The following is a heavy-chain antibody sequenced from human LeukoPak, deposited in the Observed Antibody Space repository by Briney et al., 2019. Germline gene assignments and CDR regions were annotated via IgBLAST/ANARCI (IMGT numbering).Heavy chain of an antibody. CDR1: GGSISSYY. D-gene: IGHD3-22*01. CDR2: VYYSGST. J-gene: IGHJ4*02. V-gene: IGHV4-59*01. Sequence: SETLSLTCTVAGGSISSYYWRWIRQPPGKGLEWIGYVYYSGSTNYNPSLKSRVTISVDTSKNQFSLKLSSVTAADTAVYYCARGYYYDSSGYPDYWGQGTLVTVSS. CDR3: ARGYYYDSSGYPDY.